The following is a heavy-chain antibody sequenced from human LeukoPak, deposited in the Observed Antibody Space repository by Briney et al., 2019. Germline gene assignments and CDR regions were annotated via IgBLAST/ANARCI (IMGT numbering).Heavy chain of an antibody. D-gene: IGHD1-26*01. J-gene: IGHJ3*02. V-gene: IGHV3-30*03. CDR2: VSSDGSKR. CDR1: GFIFDNYG. CDR3: ARAEREGGSPFGFDI. Sequence: GGSLRLSCAASGFIFDNYGIHWVRQAPGKGLEWLAVVSSDGSKRSYEDSVKGRFTISRDNSKNTLHLQMNNLRGDDTSVYYCARAEREGGSPFGFDIWGQGTMVIVSS.